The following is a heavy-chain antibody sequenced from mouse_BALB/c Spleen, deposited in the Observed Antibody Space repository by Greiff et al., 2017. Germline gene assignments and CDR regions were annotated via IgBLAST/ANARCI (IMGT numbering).Heavy chain of an antibody. CDR1: GFTFSSFG. Sequence: EVKLVESGGGLVQPGGSRKLSCAASGFTFSSFGMHWVRQAPEKGLEWVAYISSGSSTIYYADTVKGRFTISRDNPKNTLFLQMTSLRSEDTAMYYCATCGYDLWFAYWGQGTLVTVSA. CDR2: ISSGSSTI. CDR3: ATCGYDLWFAY. J-gene: IGHJ3*01. D-gene: IGHD2-2*01. V-gene: IGHV5-17*02.